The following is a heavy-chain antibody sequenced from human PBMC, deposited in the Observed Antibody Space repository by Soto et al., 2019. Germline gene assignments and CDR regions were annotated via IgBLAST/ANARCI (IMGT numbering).Heavy chain of an antibody. J-gene: IGHJ4*02. CDR3: ARRSPLSLDY. Sequence: QAQLVQSGAEVKKPGASVKVSCKASGYTFTSYAMHWVRQAPGQRLEWMGWINAGNDNTKYSQKFQGRVTVTRDTSASTAYMEQSSLRSEDTAVYYCARRSPLSLDYWGQGTLVTVSS. CDR1: GYTFTSYA. V-gene: IGHV1-3*01. D-gene: IGHD3-16*02. CDR2: INAGNDNT.